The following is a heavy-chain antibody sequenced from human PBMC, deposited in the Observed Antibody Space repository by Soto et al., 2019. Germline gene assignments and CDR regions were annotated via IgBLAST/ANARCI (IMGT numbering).Heavy chain of an antibody. V-gene: IGHV3-9*01. CDR1: GFTFDDYA. J-gene: IGHJ4*02. CDR2: ISWNSGSI. CDR3: AKDINGGYSGYDIEGYDY. Sequence: EVQLVESGGGLVQPGRSLRLSCAASGFTFDDYAMHWVRPAPGKGLEWVSGISWNSGSIGYADSVKGRFTISRDNAKNSLYLQMNSLRAEDTALYYCAKDINGGYSGYDIEGYDYWGQGTLVTVSS. D-gene: IGHD5-12*01.